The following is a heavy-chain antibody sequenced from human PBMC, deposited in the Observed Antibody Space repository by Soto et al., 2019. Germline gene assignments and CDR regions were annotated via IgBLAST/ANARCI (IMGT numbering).Heavy chain of an antibody. D-gene: IGHD3-10*01. J-gene: IGHJ1*01. V-gene: IGHV4-39*01. CDR3: ARLGFAEYFQH. CDR2: IYYSGST. CDR1: GGSISSSSYY. Sequence: SETLSLTCTVSGGSISSSSYYWGWIRQPPGKGLEWIGSIYYSGSTYYNQSLKSRVTISVDTSKNQFSLKLSSVTAADTAVYYCARLGFAEYFQHWGQGTLVTVSS.